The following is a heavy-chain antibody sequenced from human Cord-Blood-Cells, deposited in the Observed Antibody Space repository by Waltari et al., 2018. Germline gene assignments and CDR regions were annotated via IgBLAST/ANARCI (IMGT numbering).Heavy chain of an antibody. V-gene: IGHV1-46*01. CDR3: ASHYGGNAFDI. Sequence: QVQLVQSGAEVKKPGASVKVSCKASGYTFTSSSMHWVRQAPGQGLEWMGIINPSGGSTSYAQKFQGRVTMTRDTSTSTVYMELSSLRSEDTAVYYCASHYGGNAFDIWGQGTMVTVSS. CDR1: GYTFTSSS. D-gene: IGHD4-17*01. CDR2: INPSGGST. J-gene: IGHJ3*02.